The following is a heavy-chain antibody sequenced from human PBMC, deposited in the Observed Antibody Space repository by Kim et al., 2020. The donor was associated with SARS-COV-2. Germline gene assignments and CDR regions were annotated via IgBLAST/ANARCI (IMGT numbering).Heavy chain of an antibody. Sequence: GGSLRLSCAASGFTFSSFAMTWVRQAPGKGLEWVSILSDSGGDTFYADSVKGRLTISRDNSKNTLYLQMNSLRAEDTAVYYCPKKGIPARGQLYFDLWGRGTLVTVSS. CDR1: GFTFSSFA. CDR3: PKKGIPARGQLYFDL. CDR2: LSDSGGDT. J-gene: IGHJ2*01. D-gene: IGHD6-13*01. V-gene: IGHV3-23*01.